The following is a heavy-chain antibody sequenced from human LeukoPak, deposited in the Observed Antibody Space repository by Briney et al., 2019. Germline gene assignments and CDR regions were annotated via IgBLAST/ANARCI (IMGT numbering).Heavy chain of an antibody. J-gene: IGHJ4*02. D-gene: IGHD3-22*01. V-gene: IGHV4-59*12. CDR3: ARGSYYDSSGYYFANQNDY. Sequence: SETLSLTCTVSGDSISGYYWSWIRQSSVKGLEFIGYIHYSGTTTYNPSLKSRVTISVDTSKNQFSLKLSSVTAADTAVYYCARGSYYDSSGYYFANQNDYWGQGTLVTVSS. CDR2: IHYSGTT. CDR1: GDSISGYY.